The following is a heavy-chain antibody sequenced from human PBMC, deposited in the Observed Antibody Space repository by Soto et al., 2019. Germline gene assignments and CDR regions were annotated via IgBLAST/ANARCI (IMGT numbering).Heavy chain of an antibody. Sequence: SETLSLTCTVSGGSISSSSYYWGWIRQPPWKGLEWIGSIYYSGSTYYNPSLKSRVTIPVDTSKNQFSLKLSSVTAADTAVYYCAGWWYYDFWSGYYPSYNWFDPWGQGXLVTVYS. CDR3: AGWWYYDFWSGYYPSYNWFDP. V-gene: IGHV4-39*01. J-gene: IGHJ5*02. CDR2: IYYSGST. D-gene: IGHD3-3*01. CDR1: GGSISSSSYY.